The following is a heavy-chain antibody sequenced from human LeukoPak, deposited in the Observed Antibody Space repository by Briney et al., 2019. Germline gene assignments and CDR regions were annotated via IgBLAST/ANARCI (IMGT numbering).Heavy chain of an antibody. J-gene: IGHJ4*02. CDR1: GFTFSSHA. D-gene: IGHD6-13*01. CDR2: ISGSGDST. CDR3: ASHSSSWYGFDY. Sequence: GGSLRLSCVASGFTFSSHAMSWVRQAPGKGLEWVSTISGSGDSTFYADSVKGRFTISRDNSKNTLYLQMNSLRAEDTAVYYCASHSSSWYGFDYWGQGTLVTVSS. V-gene: IGHV3-23*01.